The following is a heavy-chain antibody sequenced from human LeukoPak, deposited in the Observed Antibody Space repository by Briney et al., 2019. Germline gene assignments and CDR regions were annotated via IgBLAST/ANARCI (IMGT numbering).Heavy chain of an antibody. CDR3: ARGVEPLAANTLAY. Sequence: GGSLRLSCAASGFTVITNDMNWVRQAPGRGLEWVSVLYSDGNTKYADSVQGRFTISRDNSKNTLYLEMNSLSPDDTAVYYCARGVEPLAANTLAYWGQGTLVTVSS. D-gene: IGHD1-14*01. CDR1: GFTVITND. J-gene: IGHJ4*02. V-gene: IGHV3-53*01. CDR2: LYSDGNT.